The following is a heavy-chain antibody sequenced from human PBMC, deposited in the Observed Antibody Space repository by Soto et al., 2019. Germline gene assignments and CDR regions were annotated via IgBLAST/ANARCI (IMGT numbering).Heavy chain of an antibody. D-gene: IGHD6-6*01. CDR3: ARDKIIAAWENWFDP. V-gene: IGHV1-46*01. CDR1: GYTITSYY. Sequence: GASVKVSCKASGYTITSYYMHWVRQAPGQGLEWMGIINPSGGSTSYAQKFQGRVTMTRDTSTSTVYMELSSLRSEDTAVYYCARDKIIAAWENWFDPWGQGTLVTVSS. J-gene: IGHJ5*02. CDR2: INPSGGST.